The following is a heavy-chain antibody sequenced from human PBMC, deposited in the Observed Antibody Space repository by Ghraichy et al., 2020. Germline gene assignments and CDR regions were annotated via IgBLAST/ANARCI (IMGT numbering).Heavy chain of an antibody. CDR3: ARDNVMGLDV. Sequence: GGSLRLSCVASGFNFNSHWMHWVRQAPGKGLVWVSHLYRDGSKTFYADSVKGRFTISRDNTKNTLYLEMNSLRADDTAVYYCARDNVMGLDVWGQGTTVTVSS. V-gene: IGHV3-74*01. CDR1: GFNFNSHW. J-gene: IGHJ6*02. CDR2: LYRDGSKT. D-gene: IGHD3-16*01.